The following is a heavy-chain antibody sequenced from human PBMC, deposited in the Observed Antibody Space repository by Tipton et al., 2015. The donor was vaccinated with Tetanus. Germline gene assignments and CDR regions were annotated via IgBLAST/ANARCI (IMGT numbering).Heavy chain of an antibody. D-gene: IGHD3-16*01. CDR2: IYPGDSDT. Sequence: QLVQSGGEVKKPGESLRISCKGSGYIFNNYWIGWVRQKPGKGLEWMGIIYPGDSDTRYSPSSQGQVTISVDTSINTAYLQWSRLKAWDTSMFYCARAHCSGGVCNFDFWGQGALVTVAS. CDR3: ARAHCSGGVCNFDF. CDR1: GYIFNNYW. J-gene: IGHJ4*02. V-gene: IGHV5-51*01.